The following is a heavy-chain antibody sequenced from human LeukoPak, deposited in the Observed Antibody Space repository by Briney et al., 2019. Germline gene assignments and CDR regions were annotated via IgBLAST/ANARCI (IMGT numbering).Heavy chain of an antibody. CDR1: GGSFSGYY. Sequence: SETLSLTCALYGGSFSGYYWSWIRQPPGKGLEWIGEINHNGSTNYSPSLKSRVTISLDTSKNQFSLKLSSVTAADTAVYYCARGSRLTGTFDIWGQGTMVTVSS. CDR3: ARGSRLTGTFDI. V-gene: IGHV4-34*01. CDR2: INHNGST. D-gene: IGHD3-9*01. J-gene: IGHJ3*02.